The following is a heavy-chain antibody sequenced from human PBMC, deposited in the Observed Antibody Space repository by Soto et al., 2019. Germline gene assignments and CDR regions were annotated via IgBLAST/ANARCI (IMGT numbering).Heavy chain of an antibody. J-gene: IGHJ4*02. D-gene: IGHD5-18*01. Sequence: TLSLTCSVSGVSITSYYWSWIRQPPGKGLEWIGYIYYSGSTNYNPSLKSRVTISVDTSKNQFSLKLSSVTAADTAVYYCARDRGYSYGTDYWGQGTLVTVSS. V-gene: IGHV4-59*01. CDR2: IYYSGST. CDR1: GVSITSYY. CDR3: ARDRGYSYGTDY.